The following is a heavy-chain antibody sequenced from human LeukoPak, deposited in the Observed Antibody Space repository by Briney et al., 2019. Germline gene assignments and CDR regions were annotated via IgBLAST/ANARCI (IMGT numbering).Heavy chain of an antibody. CDR2: IYYIGST. V-gene: IGHV4-59*01. J-gene: IGHJ5*02. CDR3: ARESLTWLQSRTSWFDP. CDR1: GGSISNYY. D-gene: IGHD5-24*01. Sequence: SETLSLTCTVSGGSISNYYWSWIRQPPGKELEWIGYIYYIGSTNYNPSLKRRVTISVDTSKNQFSLKLSSVTAADTAVYYCARESLTWLQSRTSWFDPWGQGTLVTVSS.